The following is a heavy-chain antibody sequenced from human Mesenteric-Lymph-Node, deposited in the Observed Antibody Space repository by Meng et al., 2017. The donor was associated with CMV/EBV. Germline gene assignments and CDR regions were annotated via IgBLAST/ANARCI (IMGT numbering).Heavy chain of an antibody. D-gene: IGHD5-24*01. Sequence: ASVKVSCKASGYGFIDYYMHWVRQAPGQGLERMGWISAYHGNTNYAQKVQGRVTMTTDTATSTAYMELRSLGSDDAAVYYCARDPGDGYNYLFDYWGQGTLVTVSS. J-gene: IGHJ4*02. CDR3: ARDPGDGYNYLFDY. CDR1: GYGFIDYY. CDR2: ISAYHGNT. V-gene: IGHV1-18*04.